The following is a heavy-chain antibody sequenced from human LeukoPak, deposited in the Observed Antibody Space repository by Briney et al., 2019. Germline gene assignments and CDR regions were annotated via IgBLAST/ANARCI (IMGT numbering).Heavy chain of an antibody. CDR2: IYTSGST. CDR1: GGSISSYY. D-gene: IGHD3-16*01. CDR3: ARGMITFGGVSWFDP. Sequence: SETLSLTCTVSGGSISSYYWSWIRQPAGKGLEWIGRIYTSGSTNYNPSLKSRVTMSVDTSKNQFSLKLSSVTAADTAVYYCARGMITFGGVSWFDPWGQGTLVTVSS. V-gene: IGHV4-4*07. J-gene: IGHJ5*02.